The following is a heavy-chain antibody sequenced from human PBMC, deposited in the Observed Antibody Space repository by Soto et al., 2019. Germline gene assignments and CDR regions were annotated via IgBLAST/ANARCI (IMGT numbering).Heavy chain of an antibody. V-gene: IGHV4-34*01. J-gene: IGHJ4*02. CDR2: INHSGST. CDR3: ARGSYIVRGVIDY. CDR1: GGSFSDFY. D-gene: IGHD3-10*01. Sequence: SETLSLTCAVYGGSFSDFYWSWIRQPPGKGLEWIGEINHSGSTNYNPSLESRVAISVDTSKNQFSLDVSSVTAADTAVFYCARGSYIVRGVIDYWGQGTLVTVS.